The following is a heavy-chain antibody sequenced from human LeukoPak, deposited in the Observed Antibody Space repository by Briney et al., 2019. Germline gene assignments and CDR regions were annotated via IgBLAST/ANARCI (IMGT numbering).Heavy chain of an antibody. Sequence: GASVKVSCKASGYTFTGYYMHWVRQAPGQGLEWMGWINPNSGGTNYAQKFQGRVTMTRDTSISTAYMELSRLRSDDTAVYYCARDTAESNFWFDPWGQGTLVTVSS. V-gene: IGHV1-2*02. CDR2: INPNSGGT. CDR1: GYTFTGYY. J-gene: IGHJ5*02. CDR3: ARDTAESNFWFDP.